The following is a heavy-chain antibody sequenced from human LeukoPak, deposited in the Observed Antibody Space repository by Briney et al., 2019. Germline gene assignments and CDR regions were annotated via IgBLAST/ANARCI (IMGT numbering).Heavy chain of an antibody. Sequence: SQTLSLTCTVSGGSISSGGYYWSWIRQHPGKGLEWIGYIYYSGSTYYNPSLKSRVIISVDTSKNQFSLKLSSVTAADTAVYYCARVETTANAFDIWGQGTMVTVSS. J-gene: IGHJ3*02. V-gene: IGHV4-31*03. CDR2: IYYSGST. CDR1: GGSISSGGYY. D-gene: IGHD4-11*01. CDR3: ARVETTANAFDI.